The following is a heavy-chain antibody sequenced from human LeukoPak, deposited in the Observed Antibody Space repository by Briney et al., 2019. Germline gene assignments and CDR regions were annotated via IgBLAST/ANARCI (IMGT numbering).Heavy chain of an antibody. Sequence: PSETLSLTCTVSGGSITHVDFYWSWIRQFPGKGLEWIGYISSRGNTYYTPALRSRVAISADTSRNQIALNLSSVTAADTAIYYCARVGGYTIFGVVGFDYWGQGTLVTVSS. J-gene: IGHJ4*02. CDR1: GGSITHVDFY. V-gene: IGHV4-30-4*08. CDR3: ARVGGYTIFGVVGFDY. CDR2: ISSRGNT. D-gene: IGHD3-3*01.